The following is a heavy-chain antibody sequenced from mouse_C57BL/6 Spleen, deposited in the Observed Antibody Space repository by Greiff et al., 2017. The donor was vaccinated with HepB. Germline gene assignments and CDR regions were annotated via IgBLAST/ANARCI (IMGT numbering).Heavy chain of an antibody. V-gene: IGHV5-16*01. CDR2: INYDGSST. CDR1: GFTFSDYY. CDR3: AREGMPGAMDY. J-gene: IGHJ4*01. Sequence: EVELMESEGGLVQPGSSMKLSCTASGFTFSDYYMAWVRQVPEKGLEWVANINYDGSSTYYLDSLKSRFIISRDNAKNILYLQMSSLKSEDTATYYCAREGMPGAMDYWGQGTSVTVSS.